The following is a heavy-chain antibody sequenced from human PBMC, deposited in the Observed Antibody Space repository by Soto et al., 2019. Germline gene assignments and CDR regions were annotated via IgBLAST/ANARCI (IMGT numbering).Heavy chain of an antibody. V-gene: IGHV4-34*01. CDR3: ARGAWASAFDI. Sequence: PSETLSLTCAVYGWSFSGYYWTWIRQPPGTGLEWIGEINHSGSTNYNPSLKSRVTISVDTSKNQFSLKLTSVTAADTAVYYCARGAWASAFDIWGQGTMVTVSS. CDR2: INHSGST. D-gene: IGHD7-27*01. J-gene: IGHJ3*02. CDR1: GWSFSGYY.